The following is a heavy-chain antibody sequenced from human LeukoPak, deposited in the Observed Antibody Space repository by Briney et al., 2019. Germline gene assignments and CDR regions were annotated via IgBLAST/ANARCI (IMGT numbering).Heavy chain of an antibody. CDR3: ARGVFIAVAGLDYYYYMDV. V-gene: IGHV4-34*01. J-gene: IGHJ6*03. CDR2: INHSGST. Sequence: SETLSLTCAVYGGSFSGYYWSWIRQPPGKGLEWIGEINHSGSTNYNPSLKSRVTISVDTSKNQFSLKLSSVTAADTAVYYCARGVFIAVAGLDYYYYMDVWGKGTTVTISS. CDR1: GGSFSGYY. D-gene: IGHD6-19*01.